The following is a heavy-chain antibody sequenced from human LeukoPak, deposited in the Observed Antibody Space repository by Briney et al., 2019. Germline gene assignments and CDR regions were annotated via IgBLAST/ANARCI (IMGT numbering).Heavy chain of an antibody. D-gene: IGHD3-22*01. V-gene: IGHV1-46*01. Sequence: ASVKVSCKASGYTFTSYYMHWVRQAPGQGLEWMGIINPSGGSTSYAQKFQGRVTMTRDTSTSTVYMELSSLRSEDTAVYYCARASYYYDSSGYPGAFDIWGQGTMVTVSS. CDR3: ARASYYYDSSGYPGAFDI. J-gene: IGHJ3*02. CDR1: GYTFTSYY. CDR2: INPSGGST.